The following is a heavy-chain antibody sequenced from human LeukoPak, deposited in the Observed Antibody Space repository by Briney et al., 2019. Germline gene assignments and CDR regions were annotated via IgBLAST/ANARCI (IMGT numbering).Heavy chain of an antibody. CDR2: ISWNSGSI. CDR1: GFTFDDYA. V-gene: IGHV3-9*01. D-gene: IGHD3-3*01. J-gene: IGHJ4*02. Sequence: GGSLRLSCAASGFTFDDYAMHWVRQAPGKGLEWVSGISWNSGSIGYADSVKGRFTISRDNAKNSLYLQMNSLRAEDTALYYCAKDRSAFGRAFDYWGQGTLVTVSS. CDR3: AKDRSAFGRAFDY.